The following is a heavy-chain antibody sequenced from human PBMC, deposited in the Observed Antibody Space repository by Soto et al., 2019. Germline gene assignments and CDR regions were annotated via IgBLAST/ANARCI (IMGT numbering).Heavy chain of an antibody. V-gene: IGHV1-2*02. CDR2: INPNSGGT. J-gene: IGHJ5*02. D-gene: IGHD6-6*01. CDR1: GYTFTGYY. Sequence: ASVKVSCKASGYTFTGYYMHWVRQAPGQGLEWMGWINPNSGGTNYAQKFQGRVTMTRDTSISTAYMELSRLRSDDTAVYYCARESSIAARRRRNWFDPWGQGTLVTVS. CDR3: ARESSIAARRRRNWFDP.